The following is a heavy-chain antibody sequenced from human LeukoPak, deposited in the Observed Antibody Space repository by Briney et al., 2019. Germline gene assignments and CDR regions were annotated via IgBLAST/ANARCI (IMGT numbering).Heavy chain of an antibody. J-gene: IGHJ4*02. D-gene: IGHD6-13*01. CDR2: ISSSSSYI. V-gene: IGHV3-21*01. CDR3: AAVIAAAGVFDY. Sequence: GGSLRLSCAASGFTFSSYSMNWVRQAPGKGLEWVSSISSSSSYIYYADSVKGRFTISRDNAKNSLYLQMNSLRAEDTAVYYCAAVIAAAGVFDYWGQGTLVTDSS. CDR1: GFTFSSYS.